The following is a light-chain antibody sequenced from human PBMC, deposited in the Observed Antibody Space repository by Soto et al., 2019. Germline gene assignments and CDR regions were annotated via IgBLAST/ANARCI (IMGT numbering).Light chain of an antibody. CDR3: QQYQNWLS. J-gene: IGKJ4*01. Sequence: EIVMTQSPASLSVSPGERATLSCRASQSVGTNLAWYQKKPGQGPRLLMYGAYTRAIGIPARFSGSGSVTEFTLTITSLQSEDFAVYYCQQYQNWLSFGGGTKVEI. V-gene: IGKV3-15*01. CDR2: GAY. CDR1: QSVGTN.